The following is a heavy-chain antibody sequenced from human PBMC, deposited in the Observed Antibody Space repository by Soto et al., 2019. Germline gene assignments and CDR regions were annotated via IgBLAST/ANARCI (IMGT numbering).Heavy chain of an antibody. J-gene: IGHJ6*02. CDR2: IWYDGSNK. V-gene: IGHV3-33*01. CDR3: ARDIVVVPAARGYYYGMAV. Sequence: PGGSLRLSCAASGFTFSSYGMHWVRQAPGKGLEWVAVIWYDGSNKYYADSVKGRFTISRDNSKNTLYLQMNSLRAEDTAVYYCARDIVVVPAARGYYYGMAVWGQGTTVTVSS. D-gene: IGHD2-2*01. CDR1: GFTFSSYG.